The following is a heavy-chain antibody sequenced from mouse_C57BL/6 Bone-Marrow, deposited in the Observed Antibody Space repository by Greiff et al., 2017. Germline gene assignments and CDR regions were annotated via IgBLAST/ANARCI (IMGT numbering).Heavy chain of an antibody. CDR2: IDPSDSYT. Sequence: VQLQQPGAELVKPGASVKLSCKASGYTFTSYWMQWVKQRPGKGLEWIGEIDPSDSYTNYNQKFKGKATLTVDTSSSTAYMQLSSLTSEDSAVYYCARVGDYPRVDYWGQGTTLTVSS. J-gene: IGHJ2*01. CDR1: GYTFTSYW. CDR3: ARVGDYPRVDY. D-gene: IGHD2-4*01. V-gene: IGHV1-50*01.